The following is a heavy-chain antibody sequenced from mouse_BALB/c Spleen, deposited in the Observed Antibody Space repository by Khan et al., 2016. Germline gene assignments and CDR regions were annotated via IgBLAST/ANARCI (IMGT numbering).Heavy chain of an antibody. J-gene: IGHJ4*01. V-gene: IGHV3-2*02. CDR3: ARSDYYYAMDY. Sequence: EVQLQESGPGLVKPSQSLSLTCTVTGYSIISDYAWNWIRQFPGNKLEWMGYISYSGNTSYNPSLKSRISITRDTSKNQFFLQLNSVTTEDTATYYCARSDYYYAMDYWGQGTSVTVSS. CDR2: ISYSGNT. CDR1: GYSIISDYA.